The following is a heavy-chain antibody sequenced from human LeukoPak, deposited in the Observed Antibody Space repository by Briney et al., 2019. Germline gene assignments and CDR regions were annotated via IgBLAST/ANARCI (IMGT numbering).Heavy chain of an antibody. J-gene: IGHJ4*02. V-gene: IGHV3-23*01. CDR2: ISGSGGIT. D-gene: IGHD3-3*01. CDR1: GFTFSSYA. Sequence: GGSLRLSCAASGFTFSSYAMNWVRQVPGKGLEWVSAISGSGGITYYADSVKGRFTISRDNSKNTLYLQMNSLRAEDTAVYYCAKGSRLFSVLRFLQWFLLDYWGQGTLVTVSS. CDR3: AKGSRLFSVLRFLQWFLLDY.